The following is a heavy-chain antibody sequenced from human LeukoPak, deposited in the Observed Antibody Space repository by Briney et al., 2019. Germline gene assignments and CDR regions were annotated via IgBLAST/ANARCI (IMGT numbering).Heavy chain of an antibody. Sequence: GGSLRLSCAASGFTVSTSYMNWVRQAPGKGLEWVSVIYSGGTTYYADSVKGRITISRDNSKNTVYLQMNSLRAEDTAVYYCASAYFSIHWWGQGTLVTVSS. CDR2: IYSGGTT. V-gene: IGHV3-53*01. CDR3: ASAYFSIHW. CDR1: GFTVSTSY. J-gene: IGHJ4*02. D-gene: IGHD2/OR15-2a*01.